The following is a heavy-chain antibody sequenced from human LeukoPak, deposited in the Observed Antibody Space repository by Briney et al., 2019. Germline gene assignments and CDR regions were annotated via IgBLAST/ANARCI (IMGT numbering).Heavy chain of an antibody. V-gene: IGHV3-64*01. CDR3: ARAPSSGWYDY. Sequence: PGGSLRPSCAASGFTFSNYAMHWVRQAPGKGLEYVSAISGNGVSTYYANSVKGRLTISRDNSKNTLYLQMGSLRADDMAVYYCARAPSSGWYDYWGQGTLVTVSP. D-gene: IGHD6-19*01. CDR1: GFTFSNYA. J-gene: IGHJ4*02. CDR2: ISGNGVST.